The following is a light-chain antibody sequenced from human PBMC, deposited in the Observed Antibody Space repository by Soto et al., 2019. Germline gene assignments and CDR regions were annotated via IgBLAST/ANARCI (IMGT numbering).Light chain of an antibody. Sequence: EIVMTQSPATLSVSPGERATLSCRASQSLRSSIAWYQQKPGQAPRRLIYGASTRATGVPARFSGSGSGTEITLTISILQSEDCAVYYCQQYNNGTDMYTFGQGTKLEIK. V-gene: IGKV3-15*01. CDR3: QQYNNGTDMYT. J-gene: IGKJ2*01. CDR2: GAS. CDR1: QSLRSS.